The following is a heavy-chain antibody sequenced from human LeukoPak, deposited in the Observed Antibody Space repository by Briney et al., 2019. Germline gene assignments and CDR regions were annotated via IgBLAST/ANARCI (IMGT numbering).Heavy chain of an antibody. CDR1: GFTFSNYN. J-gene: IGHJ4*02. CDR3: ARGGYSSTFYYFDY. CDR2: ISSSSSSI. Sequence: GGSLRLSCAASGFTFSNYNMNWVRQAPGKGLEWVSSISSSSSSINYADSLKGRFTISRDNAKNSVYLQMNSLRAEDTAVYYCARGGYSSTFYYFDYWGQGTLVTVSS. D-gene: IGHD6-13*01. V-gene: IGHV3-21*01.